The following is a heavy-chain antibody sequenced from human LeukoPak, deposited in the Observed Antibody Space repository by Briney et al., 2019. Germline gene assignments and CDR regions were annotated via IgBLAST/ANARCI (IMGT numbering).Heavy chain of an antibody. J-gene: IGHJ4*02. D-gene: IGHD2-15*01. CDR2: ISYDGSNK. V-gene: IGHV3-30*18. CDR1: GFTFSSYG. Sequence: PGRSLRLSCAASGFTFSSYGMHWVRQAPGKGLEWVAVISYDGSNKYYADSVKGRFTISRDNSKNTLYLQMNSLRAEDTAVYYCAKDHTKYCSGGSSYSRGFEYWGQGTLVTVSS. CDR3: AKDHTKYCSGGSSYSRGFEY.